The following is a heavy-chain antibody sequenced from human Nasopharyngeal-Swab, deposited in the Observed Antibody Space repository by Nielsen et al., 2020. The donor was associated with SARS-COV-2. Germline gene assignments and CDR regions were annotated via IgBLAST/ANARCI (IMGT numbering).Heavy chain of an antibody. J-gene: IGHJ4*02. CDR1: GFSITNYG. CDR2: IAHDASMN. CDR3: ARDDLSSGWYIDY. D-gene: IGHD6-19*01. Sequence: GESLKISCAASGFSITNYGMQWVRQAPDKGLEWVALIAHDASMNYYADSVKGRFTISRDISKNTVYLQMNSLSVEDTAVYYCARDDLSSGWYIDYWGQGTLVTVSS. V-gene: IGHV3-30*03.